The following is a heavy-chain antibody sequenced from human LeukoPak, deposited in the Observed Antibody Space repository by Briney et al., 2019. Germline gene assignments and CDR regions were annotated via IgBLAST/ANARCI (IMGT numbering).Heavy chain of an antibody. CDR3: VRDKLGGAFDV. CDR2: ITRSSGTI. Sequence: GGSPRLSCAASGFTFSGYDMNWVRQAPGKGLEWVSFITRSSGTIYCADSVKGRFTVSRDNAESSLYLQMNSLRDEDTAVYSCVRDKLGGAFDVWGHGTMVTVSS. V-gene: IGHV3-48*02. J-gene: IGHJ3*01. CDR1: GFTFSGYD. D-gene: IGHD1-7*01.